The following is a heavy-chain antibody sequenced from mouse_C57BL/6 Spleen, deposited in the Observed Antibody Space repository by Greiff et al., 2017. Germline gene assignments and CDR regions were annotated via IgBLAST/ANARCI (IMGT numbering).Heavy chain of an antibody. CDR1: GYTFTSYW. D-gene: IGHD1-1*01. J-gene: IGHJ4*01. V-gene: IGHV1-52*01. CDR3: ARFYGSSYDAMDY. CDR2: IDPSDSET. Sequence: QVQLQQPGAELVRPGSSVKLSCKASGYTFTSYWMHWVKQRPIQGLEWIGNIDPSDSETHYNQKFKDKATLTVDKSSSTAYMQRSSLTSEDSAVYYCARFYGSSYDAMDYWGQGTSVTVSS.